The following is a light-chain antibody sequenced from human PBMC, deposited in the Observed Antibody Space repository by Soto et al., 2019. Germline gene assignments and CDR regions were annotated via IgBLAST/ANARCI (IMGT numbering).Light chain of an antibody. Sequence: QSVLTQPPSASGTPGQRVTISCSGSSPNIGSNTVNWYQQLPGTAPKLLIYSNNQRPSGVPDRFSGSKSGTSASLAISGLQSEDEADYYCAAWDDSLNAYVFGTGTKLTVL. V-gene: IGLV1-44*01. CDR3: AAWDDSLNAYV. J-gene: IGLJ1*01. CDR2: SNN. CDR1: SPNIGSNT.